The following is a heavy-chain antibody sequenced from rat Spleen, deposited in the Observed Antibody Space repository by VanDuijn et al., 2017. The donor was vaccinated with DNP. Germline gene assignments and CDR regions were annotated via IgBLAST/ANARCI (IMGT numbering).Heavy chain of an antibody. CDR2: INKDGSTV. CDR3: ARNWAMDA. CDR1: GFSLTNYN. V-gene: IGHV4-2*01. Sequence: VQLKESGPGLVQPSQTLSLTCTVAGFSLTNYNMHWVRQAPGKGLEWIGEINKDGSTVNYTPSLKDKFTISRDNAQNTLYLQMSKLGSEDTAIYYCARNWAMDAWGQGTSVTVS. D-gene: IGHD5-1*01. J-gene: IGHJ4*01.